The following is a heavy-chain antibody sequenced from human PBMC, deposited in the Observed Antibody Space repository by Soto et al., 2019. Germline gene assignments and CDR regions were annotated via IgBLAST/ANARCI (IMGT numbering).Heavy chain of an antibody. CDR2: LYSGGGT. CDR3: ASRPGFLVPPDVHPLDY. J-gene: IGHJ4*02. V-gene: IGHV3-66*01. Sequence: GGSLRLSCAASGISVSDRFMTWVRQAPGKGLEWVSFLYSGGGTFYADSVRGRFTVSRDTYSNTVHLQMNSLRVEDTAVYYCASRPGFLVPPDVHPLDYWGQGTVVTVSS. CDR1: GISVSDRF.